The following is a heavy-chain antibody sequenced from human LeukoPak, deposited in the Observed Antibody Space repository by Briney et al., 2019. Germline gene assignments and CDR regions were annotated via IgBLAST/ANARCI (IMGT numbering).Heavy chain of an antibody. CDR2: IYYSGST. J-gene: IGHJ5*02. CDR1: GGSISSGDYY. CDR3: ARAYFDWLLYPNWFDP. Sequence: SETLSLTCTVSGGSISSGDYYWGWIRQPPGTGLEWIGYIYYSGSTYYNPSLKSRVTISVDTSKNQFSLKLSSVTAADTAVYYCARAYFDWLLYPNWFDPWGQGTLVTVSS. D-gene: IGHD3-9*01. V-gene: IGHV4-30-4*01.